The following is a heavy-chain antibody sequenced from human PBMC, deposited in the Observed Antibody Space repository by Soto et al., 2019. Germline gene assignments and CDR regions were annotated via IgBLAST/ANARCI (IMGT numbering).Heavy chain of an antibody. Sequence: GGSLRLSCTASGFTFGDYAMSWFRQAPGKGLEWVGFIRSKAYGGTTEYAASVKGRFTISRDDSKSIAYLQMNSLKTEDTAVYYCTRDRWEYYYDSSGYYGYFQHWGQGTLVTVSS. D-gene: IGHD3-22*01. V-gene: IGHV3-49*03. CDR1: GFTFGDYA. J-gene: IGHJ1*01. CDR3: TRDRWEYYYDSSGYYGYFQH. CDR2: IRSKAYGGTT.